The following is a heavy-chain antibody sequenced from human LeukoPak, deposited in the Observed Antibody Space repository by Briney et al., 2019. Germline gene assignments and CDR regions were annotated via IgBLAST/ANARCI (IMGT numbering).Heavy chain of an antibody. CDR2: MYITRST. CDR1: GYSISSSNW. J-gene: IGHJ6*03. Sequence: SETLSLTCAVSGYSISSSNWWGWIRQPAGKGLEWIGRMYITRSTDYNPSLRSRVIMSLDRSKNQFSLQVTSVTAADTAVYYCARESRIVEGDGYYMDVWGKGTTVTISS. D-gene: IGHD1-26*01. CDR3: ARESRIVEGDGYYMDV. V-gene: IGHV4-28*03.